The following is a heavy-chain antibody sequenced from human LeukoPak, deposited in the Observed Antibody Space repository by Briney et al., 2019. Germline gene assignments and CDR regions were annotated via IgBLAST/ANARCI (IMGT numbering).Heavy chain of an antibody. CDR2: ISYDGSNK. CDR3: ARGGGLFAYFDY. D-gene: IGHD3-22*01. J-gene: IGHJ4*02. V-gene: IGHV3-30*01. Sequence: GRSLRLSCAASGFTFSSYAMHWVRQAPGKGLEWVAVISYDGSNKYYADSVKGRFTISRDNSKNTLYLQMNSLRAEDTAVYYCARGGGLFAYFDYWGQGTLVTVSS. CDR1: GFTFSSYA.